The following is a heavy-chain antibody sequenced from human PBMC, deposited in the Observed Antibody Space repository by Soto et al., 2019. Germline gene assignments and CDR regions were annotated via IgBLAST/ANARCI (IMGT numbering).Heavy chain of an antibody. CDR2: ISAYNGNT. J-gene: IGHJ6*02. CDR1: GYTFTSYG. V-gene: IGHV1-18*04. CDR3: ARDRSGTTNGFYYYYGMDV. Sequence: ASVKVSCKASGYTFTSYGISWVRQAPGQGLEWMGWISAYNGNTNYAQKLQGRVTMTTDTSTSTAYMELRSLRSDDTAVYYCARDRSGTTNGFYYYYGMDVWGQGTTVTVSS. D-gene: IGHD1-1*01.